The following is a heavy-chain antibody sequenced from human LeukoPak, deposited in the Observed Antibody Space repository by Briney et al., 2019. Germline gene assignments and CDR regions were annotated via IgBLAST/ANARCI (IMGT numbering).Heavy chain of an antibody. Sequence: SGGSLRLSYAASGFTFSSYSMNWVRQAPGKGLEWVSSISSSSSYIYYADSVKGRFTISRDNAKNSLYLQMNSLRAEDTAVYYCARDTPSHYYDWDYYWGQGTLVTVSS. CDR3: ARDTPSHYYDWDYY. V-gene: IGHV3-21*01. CDR1: GFTFSSYS. J-gene: IGHJ4*02. CDR2: ISSSSSYI. D-gene: IGHD3-22*01.